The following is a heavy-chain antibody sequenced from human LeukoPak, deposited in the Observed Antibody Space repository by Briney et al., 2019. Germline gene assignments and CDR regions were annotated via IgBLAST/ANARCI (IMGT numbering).Heavy chain of an antibody. J-gene: IGHJ5*02. V-gene: IGHV1-69-2*01. CDR3: AAAYDSSGYRDGFDP. D-gene: IGHD3-22*01. Sequence: ASVKISCKVSGYTFTDYYMRWVQQAPGKGLEWMGLVDPEDGETIFAETFQVRVTISADTSTDTANMELSSLRSEDTAVYYCAAAYDSSGYRDGFDPWGQGTLVTVSS. CDR2: VDPEDGET. CDR1: GYTFTDYY.